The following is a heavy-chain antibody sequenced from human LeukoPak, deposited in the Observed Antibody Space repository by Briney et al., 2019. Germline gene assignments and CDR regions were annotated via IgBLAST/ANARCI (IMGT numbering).Heavy chain of an antibody. V-gene: IGHV3-23*01. CDR2: ISGSGIST. CDR3: AREGLYCSGGSCYSDYYMDV. D-gene: IGHD2-15*01. CDR1: GFTFSDYG. J-gene: IGHJ6*03. Sequence: GGSLRLSCAAAGFTFSDYGMNWVRQAPGKGLEWVSGISGSGISTYYADSVKGRFTISRDNSKNTLYLQMNSLRAEDTALYHCAREGLYCSGGSCYSDYYMDVWGKGTTVTISS.